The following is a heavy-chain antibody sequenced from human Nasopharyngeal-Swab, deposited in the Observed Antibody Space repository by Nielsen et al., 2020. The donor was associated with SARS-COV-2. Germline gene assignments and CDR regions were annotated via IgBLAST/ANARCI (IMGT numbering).Heavy chain of an antibody. CDR3: ARVVPAALGGMDV. V-gene: IGHV1-69*13. Sequence: SVKVSCKASGGTFSSYAISWVRQAPGQGLEWMGGIIPIFGTANYAQKFQGRVTITADESTSTAYMELSSLRSEHTAVYYCARVVPAALGGMDVWGQGTTVTVSS. CDR1: GGTFSSYA. J-gene: IGHJ6*02. D-gene: IGHD2-2*01. CDR2: IIPIFGTA.